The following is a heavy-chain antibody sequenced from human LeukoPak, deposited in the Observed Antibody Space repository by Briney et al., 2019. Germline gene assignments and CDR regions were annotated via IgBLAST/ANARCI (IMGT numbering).Heavy chain of an antibody. CDR1: GGSISSYY. V-gene: IGHV4-59*01. D-gene: IGHD6-19*01. Sequence: TSETLSLTCTVSGGSISSYYWSWIRQPPGKGLEWIGYIYYSGSTNYNPSLKSRVTISVDTSKNQFSLKLSSVTAADTAVYYCARSPSGWYGWYFDYWGQGTLVTVSS. CDR3: ARSPSGWYGWYFDY. CDR2: IYYSGST. J-gene: IGHJ4*02.